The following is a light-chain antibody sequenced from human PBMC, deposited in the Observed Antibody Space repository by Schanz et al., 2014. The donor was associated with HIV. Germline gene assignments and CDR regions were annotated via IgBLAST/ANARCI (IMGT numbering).Light chain of an antibody. J-gene: IGLJ3*02. CDR2: EVT. CDR1: SSDVGSYNY. V-gene: IGLV2-11*01. CDR3: ASWNVSLNGRV. Sequence: QSALTQPRSVSGSPGQSVTISCTGTSSDVGSYNYVSWYQQRPGKAPQLMIYEVTKRPSGVPDRFSGSKSGTSASLAISGLQSEDEADYYCASWNVSLNGRVFGGGTKLTVL.